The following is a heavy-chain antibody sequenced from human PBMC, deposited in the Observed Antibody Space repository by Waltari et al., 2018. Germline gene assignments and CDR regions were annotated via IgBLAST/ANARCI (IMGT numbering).Heavy chain of an antibody. CDR2: IYSGGST. CDR1: GFTVSSNY. CDR3: ARLRDGDYFFDY. Sequence: EVQLVESGGGLIQPGGSLRLSCAASGFTVSSNYMSGVRQAPGKGLEWVSVIYSGGSTYYADSVKGRFTISRDNSKNTLYLQMNSLRAEDTAVYYCARLRDGDYFFDYWGQGTLVTVSS. J-gene: IGHJ4*02. D-gene: IGHD4-17*01. V-gene: IGHV3-53*01.